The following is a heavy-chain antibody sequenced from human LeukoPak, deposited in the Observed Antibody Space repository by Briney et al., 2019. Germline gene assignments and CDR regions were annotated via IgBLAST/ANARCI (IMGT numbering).Heavy chain of an antibody. J-gene: IGHJ4*02. D-gene: IGHD6-13*01. Sequence: SETLSLTCTVSGGSISSYYWSWIRQPPGKGLEWIGYIYTSGSTNYNPSLKSRLTISVDTSKNQFSLKLSSVTAADTAVYYCASRGSSLKVGFDYWGQGTLVTVSS. CDR2: IYTSGST. V-gene: IGHV4-4*09. CDR3: ASRGSSLKVGFDY. CDR1: GGSISSYY.